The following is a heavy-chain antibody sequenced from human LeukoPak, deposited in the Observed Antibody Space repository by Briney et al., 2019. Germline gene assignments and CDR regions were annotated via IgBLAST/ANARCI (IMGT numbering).Heavy chain of an antibody. CDR1: GFTFDDYG. Sequence: PGGSLRLSCAASGFTFDDYGMSWFRQAPGKGLEWVSGINWNGGSTGYADSVKGRFTISRDNAKNSLYLQMNSLRAEDTALYYCARDRYSSSWLNWFDPWGQGTLVTVSS. CDR3: ARDRYSSSWLNWFDP. CDR2: INWNGGST. J-gene: IGHJ5*02. D-gene: IGHD6-13*01. V-gene: IGHV3-20*04.